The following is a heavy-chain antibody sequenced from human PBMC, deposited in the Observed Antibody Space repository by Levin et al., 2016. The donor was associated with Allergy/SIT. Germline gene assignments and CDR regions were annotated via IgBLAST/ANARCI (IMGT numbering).Heavy chain of an antibody. CDR3: AKHRRGYYPLDTFDV. Sequence: GESLKISCAASGFTFSSNATSWVRLAPGKGLEWVSGISASGATTYYADSVKGRFTISRDNSKNTMYLQMNSLRAEDTAVYYCAKHRRGYYPLDTFDVWGQGTTVTVSS. CDR2: ISASGATT. CDR1: GFTFSSNA. J-gene: IGHJ3*01. V-gene: IGHV3-23*01. D-gene: IGHD3-22*01.